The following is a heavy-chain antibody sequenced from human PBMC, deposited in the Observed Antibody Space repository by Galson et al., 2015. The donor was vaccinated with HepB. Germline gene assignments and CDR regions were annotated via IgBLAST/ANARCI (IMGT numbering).Heavy chain of an antibody. Sequence: SVKVSCKASGGTFSSYAISWVRQAPGQGLEWMGGIIPIFGTANYAQKFQGRVTITADESTSTAYMELSSLRSEDTAVYYCARGYSGSYYWGGPLYYFDYWGQGTLVTVSS. CDR3: ARGYSGSYYWGGPLYYFDY. J-gene: IGHJ4*02. CDR1: GGTFSSYA. CDR2: IIPIFGTA. V-gene: IGHV1-69*13. D-gene: IGHD1-26*01.